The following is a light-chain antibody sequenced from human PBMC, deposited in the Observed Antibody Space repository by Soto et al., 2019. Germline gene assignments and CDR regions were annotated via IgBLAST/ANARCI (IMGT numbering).Light chain of an antibody. CDR2: GAS. Sequence: EIGMTQSPATLSVSPGERATLSCRASQSVSSNLAWYQHKPGQAPRLLIYGASTRATGIPARFSGSGSGTEFTLTISSLESEDFAVYYCQQYNNWPLTFGQGTRLEIK. CDR3: QQYNNWPLT. V-gene: IGKV3-15*01. J-gene: IGKJ5*01. CDR1: QSVSSN.